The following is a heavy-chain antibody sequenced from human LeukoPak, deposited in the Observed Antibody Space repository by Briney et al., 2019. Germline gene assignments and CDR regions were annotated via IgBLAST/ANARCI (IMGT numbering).Heavy chain of an antibody. D-gene: IGHD3-22*01. Sequence: GGSLRLSCAASGFTVSSNYMSWVRQAPGKGLEWVSVIYSGGSTYYADSVKGRFTISRDNSKNTLYLQMNSLRAEDTAVYYCAISLYESSGLDAFDIWGQGTMVIVSS. CDR1: GFTVSSNY. CDR3: AISLYESSGLDAFDI. J-gene: IGHJ3*02. CDR2: IYSGGST. V-gene: IGHV3-53*01.